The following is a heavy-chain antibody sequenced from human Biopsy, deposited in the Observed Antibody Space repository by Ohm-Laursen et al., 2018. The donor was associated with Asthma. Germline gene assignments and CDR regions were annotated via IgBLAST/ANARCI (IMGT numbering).Heavy chain of an antibody. D-gene: IGHD1-26*01. J-gene: IGHJ4*02. CDR2: LYNSGTT. Sequence: GTLSLTCTVPGGSISTYYWTWIRQPPGKGLEWVAYLYNSGTTNYNPSLKSRVTISVDTSKNQVSLNVRSVTAADTAVYYCARDRGGTYGRTFESWGQGTLVTVSS. V-gene: IGHV4-59*01. CDR3: ARDRGGTYGRTFES. CDR1: GGSISTYY.